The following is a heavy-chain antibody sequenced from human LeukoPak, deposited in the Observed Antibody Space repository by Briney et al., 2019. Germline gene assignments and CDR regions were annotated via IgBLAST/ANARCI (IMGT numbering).Heavy chain of an antibody. CDR2: INHSGST. CDR3: ARGRPYCSGGSCYSGWFDS. V-gene: IGHV4-30-4*08. CDR1: GGSISSGDYY. Sequence: SQTLSLTCTVSGGSISSGDYYWSWIRQPPGKGLEWIGEINHSGSTNYNPSLKSRVTISVDTSKNQFSLKLSSVTAADTAVYYCARGRPYCSGGSCYSGWFDSWGQGTLVTVSS. J-gene: IGHJ5*01. D-gene: IGHD2-15*01.